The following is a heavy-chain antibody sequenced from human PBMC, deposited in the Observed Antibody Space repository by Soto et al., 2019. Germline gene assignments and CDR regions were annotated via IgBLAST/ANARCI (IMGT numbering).Heavy chain of an antibody. J-gene: IGHJ2*01. CDR3: ARGNHRWLQLWYFDL. Sequence: QVQLVQSGAEVKKPGSSVKVSCKAAGGTFSNYPISWVRQAPGQGLEWMGGIIPIFGTVNYAQKFQGRDTITADESTSTAYMELSSLSSEDTAVYYCARGNHRWLQLWYFDLWGRGTLVTVSS. D-gene: IGHD5-12*01. CDR2: IIPIFGTV. V-gene: IGHV1-69*12. CDR1: GGTFSNYP.